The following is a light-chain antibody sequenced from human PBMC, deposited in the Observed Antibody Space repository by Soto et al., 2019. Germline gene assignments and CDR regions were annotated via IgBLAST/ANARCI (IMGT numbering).Light chain of an antibody. V-gene: IGLV6-57*02. CDR2: ENK. J-gene: IGLJ3*02. CDR1: SGSIASNY. CDR3: QSYDSSNHGV. Sequence: NFMLTQPHSVSESPGKTVTISCTGSSGSIASNYVQWYQQRPGRAPTTVLYENKQRPSGVPDRFSGSIDRSSNSASLTISGLKTEDEADYYCQSYDSSNHGVFGGGTKLTVL.